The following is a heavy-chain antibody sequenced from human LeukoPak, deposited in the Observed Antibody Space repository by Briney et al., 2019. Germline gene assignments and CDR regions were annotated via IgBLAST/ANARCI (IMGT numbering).Heavy chain of an antibody. J-gene: IGHJ5*02. CDR2: IYYSGST. CDR3: ARRLEYYYGSGSYLTP. V-gene: IGHV4-39*01. D-gene: IGHD3-10*01. CDR1: GGSISSSSYY. Sequence: SETLSLTCTVSGGSISSSSYYWGWIRQPPGKGLEWIGSIYYSGSTYYNPSLKSRVSISVDTSKNQFSLKLNSVTAADTAVYYCARRLEYYYGSGSYLTPWGQGTLVTVSS.